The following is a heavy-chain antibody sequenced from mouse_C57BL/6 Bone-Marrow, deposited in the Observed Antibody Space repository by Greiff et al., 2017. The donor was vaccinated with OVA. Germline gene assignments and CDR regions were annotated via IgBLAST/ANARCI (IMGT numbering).Heavy chain of an antibody. CDR2: INPNNGGT. CDR3: ARTDYYGRYAMDY. Sequence: EVHLVESGPELVKPGASVKMSCKASGYTFTDYNMHWVKQSHGKSLEWIGYINPNNGGTRYNQKFKGKATLTVNKSSSTAYMELRSLTSEDSAVYYCARTDYYGRYAMDYWGQGTSVTVSS. D-gene: IGHD1-1*01. J-gene: IGHJ4*01. CDR1: GYTFTDYN. V-gene: IGHV1-22*01.